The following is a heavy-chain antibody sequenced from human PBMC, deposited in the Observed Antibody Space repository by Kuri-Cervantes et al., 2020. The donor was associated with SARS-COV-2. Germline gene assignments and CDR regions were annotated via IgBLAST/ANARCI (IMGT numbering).Heavy chain of an antibody. CDR2: IYPGDSDT. J-gene: IGHJ6*03. CDR3: ARRPKSYSSGWDPWNYYYMDV. CDR1: GYSFTSYW. V-gene: IGHV5-51*01. Sequence: GESLKISCKGSGYSFTSYWIGWVRQMPGKGLEWMGIIYPGDSDTRYSPSFQGQVTISADKSISTAYLQWSSLKASDTAMYYCARRPKSYSSGWDPWNYYYMDVWGKGTTVTVSS. D-gene: IGHD6-19*01.